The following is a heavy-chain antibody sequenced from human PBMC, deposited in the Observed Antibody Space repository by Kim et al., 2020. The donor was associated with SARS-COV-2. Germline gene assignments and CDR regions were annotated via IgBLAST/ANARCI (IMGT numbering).Heavy chain of an antibody. Sequence: SETLSLTCAVYGGSFSGYYWSWIRQPPGKGLEWIGEINHSGSTNYNPSLKSRVTISVDTSKNQFSLKLSSVTAADTAVYYCARGLRGDIVVVPAVFYFDPWGQGTLVTVSS. CDR2: INHSGST. V-gene: IGHV4-34*01. J-gene: IGHJ5*02. CDR3: ARGLRGDIVVVPAVFYFDP. D-gene: IGHD2-2*01. CDR1: GGSFSGYY.